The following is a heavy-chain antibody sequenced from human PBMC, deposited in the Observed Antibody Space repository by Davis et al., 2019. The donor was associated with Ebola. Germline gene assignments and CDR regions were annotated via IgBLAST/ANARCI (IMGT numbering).Heavy chain of an antibody. CDR1: GFTFSSYA. D-gene: IGHD5-24*01. V-gene: IGHV3-23*01. J-gene: IGHJ4*02. Sequence: GGSLRLSCAASGFTFSSYAMSWVRQAPGKGLEWVSAIRGSGGSTYYADSVKGRFTISRDNSKNTLYLQMNSLRAEDTAVYYCAKDRRDGYNPFDYWGQGTLVTVSS. CDR2: IRGSGGST. CDR3: AKDRRDGYNPFDY.